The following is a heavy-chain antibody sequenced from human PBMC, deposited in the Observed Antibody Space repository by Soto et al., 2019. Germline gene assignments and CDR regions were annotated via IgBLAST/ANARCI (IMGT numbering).Heavy chain of an antibody. CDR1: GGTFSSYA. CDR3: ASRLPVIAPPLDS. CDR2: IIPIFGTA. V-gene: IGHV1-69*06. J-gene: IGHJ4*02. D-gene: IGHD3-3*02. Sequence: SVKVSCKASGGTFSSYAISWVRQAPVQGLEWMGGIIPIFGTANYAQKFQGRVTITADKSTSTAYMELSSLRSEDTAVYYCASRLPVIAPPLDSWGREPWSPSPQ.